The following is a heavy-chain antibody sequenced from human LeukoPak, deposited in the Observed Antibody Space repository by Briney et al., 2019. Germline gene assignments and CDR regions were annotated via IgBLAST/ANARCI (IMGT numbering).Heavy chain of an antibody. J-gene: IGHJ4*02. CDR1: GYTFTGYY. V-gene: IGHV1-2*06. CDR3: ARDYDFWSGYLGY. CDR2: INPNSGGT. Sequence: WASVKVSCKASGYTFTGYYMHWVRQAPGQGLEWMGRINPNSGGTNYAQKFQGRVTMTRDTSISTAYMELSRLRSDDTAVYHCARDYDFWSGYLGYWGQGTLVTVSS. D-gene: IGHD3-3*01.